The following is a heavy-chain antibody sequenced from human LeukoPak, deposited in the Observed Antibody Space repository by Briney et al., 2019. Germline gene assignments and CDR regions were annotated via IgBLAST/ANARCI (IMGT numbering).Heavy chain of an antibody. CDR3: ARAITPRAAAGFDY. CDR2: IWYDGSNK. CDR1: GFTFSSYG. V-gene: IGHV3-33*01. J-gene: IGHJ4*02. Sequence: PGRSLRLPCAASGFTFSSYGMHWVRQAPGKRLEWVAVIWYDGSNKYYADSVKGRFTISRDNSKNTLYLQMNSLRAEDTAVYYCARAITPRAAAGFDYWGQGTLVTVSS. D-gene: IGHD6-13*01.